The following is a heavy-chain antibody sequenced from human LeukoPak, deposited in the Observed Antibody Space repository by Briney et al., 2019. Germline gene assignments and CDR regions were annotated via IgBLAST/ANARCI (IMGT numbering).Heavy chain of an antibody. CDR2: IHHTGST. D-gene: IGHD5-18*01. CDR1: GGSIGSYY. CDR3: ARGYSYGLWFDP. Sequence: PSETLSLTCTVSGGSIGSYYWTWIRQTPNKGLEWIGYIHHTGSTNYNPSLKSRVTIPLDTSKNQFSLKLSSVTAADTAVYYCARGYSYGLWFDPWGQGTLVTVSS. V-gene: IGHV4-59*01. J-gene: IGHJ5*02.